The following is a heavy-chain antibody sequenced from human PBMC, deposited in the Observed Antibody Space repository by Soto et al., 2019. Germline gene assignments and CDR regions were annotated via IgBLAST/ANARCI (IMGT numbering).Heavy chain of an antibody. CDR3: AREGDYDILTGYYPTYYYYGMDV. V-gene: IGHV3-33*01. CDR1: GFTFSSYG. CDR2: IWYDGSNK. J-gene: IGHJ6*02. D-gene: IGHD3-9*01. Sequence: GGSLRLSCAASGFTFSSYGMHWVRQAPGKGLEWVAVIWYDGSNKYYADSVKGRFTISRDNSKNTLYLQMNSLRAEDTAVYYCAREGDYDILTGYYPTYYYYGMDVWGQGTTVTVSS.